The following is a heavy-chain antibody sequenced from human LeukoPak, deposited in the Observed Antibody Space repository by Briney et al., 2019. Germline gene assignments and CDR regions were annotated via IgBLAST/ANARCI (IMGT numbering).Heavy chain of an antibody. CDR2: IIPLLGEV. J-gene: IGHJ5*02. V-gene: IGHV1-69*02. CDR1: GYTFTTYY. CDR3: SPCGQAYDWFGP. Sequence: GASVKVSCKASGYTFTTYYISWVRQAPGQGLQWMGRIIPLLGEVNYAQNFQGRVSFTPDKSTATMYMEMKSLRLDDTAIYYCSPCGQAYDWFGPWGQGTLVTVSS. D-gene: IGHD2-21*01.